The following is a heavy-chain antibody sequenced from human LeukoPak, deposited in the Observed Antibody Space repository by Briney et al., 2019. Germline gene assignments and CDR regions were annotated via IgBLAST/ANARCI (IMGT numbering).Heavy chain of an antibody. J-gene: IGHJ4*02. Sequence: PSETPSLTCTVSGGSISNYYWSWIRQPAGKGLEWIGRIYSSGSTNYNPSLKSRVTMSVDTSKNQFSLKLKSVTAADTAVYNCARASGSSGWYAFDFWGQGTLVTVSS. CDR2: IYSSGST. CDR1: GGSISNYY. D-gene: IGHD6-19*01. V-gene: IGHV4-4*07. CDR3: ARASGSSGWYAFDF.